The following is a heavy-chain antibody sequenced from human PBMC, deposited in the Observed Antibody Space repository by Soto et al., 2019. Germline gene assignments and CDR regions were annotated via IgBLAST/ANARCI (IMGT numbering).Heavy chain of an antibody. D-gene: IGHD4-4*01. Sequence: GGSLRLSCAASSFTFSSYALSCVRQAPWKGLEWFSATSGSGGSTFYADSVKGRFTISIDNAKNTLYLQMNSLRAEDTAVYYCAKEGGTYRIEDWGQGTLVTVSS. CDR1: SFTFSSYA. CDR3: AKEGGTYRIED. CDR2: TSGSGGST. J-gene: IGHJ4*02. V-gene: IGHV3-23*01.